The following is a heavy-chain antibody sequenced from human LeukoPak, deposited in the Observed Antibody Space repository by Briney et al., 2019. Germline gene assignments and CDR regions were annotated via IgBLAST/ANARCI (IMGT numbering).Heavy chain of an antibody. CDR2: MYPGDSDT. D-gene: IGHD4-17*01. V-gene: IGHV5-51*01. CDR3: ARHGGFYGDYFDY. J-gene: IGHJ4*02. CDR1: GYRFISYW. Sequence: GESLKISCKGSGYRFISYWIGWVRQMPGKGLEWMGIMYPGDSDTRYSPSFQGQVTISADKSIGTAYLQWSSLKASDTAMYYCARHGGFYGDYFDYWGQGTLVTVSS.